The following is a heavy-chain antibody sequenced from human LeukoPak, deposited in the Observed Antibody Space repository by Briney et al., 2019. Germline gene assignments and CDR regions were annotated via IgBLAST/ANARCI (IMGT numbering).Heavy chain of an antibody. CDR2: IYTSGST. CDR3: ARRSYRYYGSGSYLSWFDP. V-gene: IGHV4-61*09. D-gene: IGHD3-10*01. CDR1: GGSISSGSYY. Sequence: SETLSLTCTVSGGSISSGSYYWSWIRQPAGKGPEWIGHIYTSGSTNYNPSLKGRVTISVDTSKNQFSLKLSSVTAADTAVYYCARRSYRYYGSGSYLSWFDPWGQGTLVTVSS. J-gene: IGHJ5*02.